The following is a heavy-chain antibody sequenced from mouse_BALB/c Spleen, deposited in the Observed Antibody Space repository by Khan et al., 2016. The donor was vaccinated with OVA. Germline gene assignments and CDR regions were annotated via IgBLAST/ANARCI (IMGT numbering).Heavy chain of an antibody. V-gene: IGHV1-7*01. J-gene: IGHJ3*01. CDR1: GYTFTSYW. CDR3: ANHGSSSAWVAY. D-gene: IGHD1-1*01. Sequence: QVQLQQSGAELAKPGASVKMSCKASGYTFTSYWMHWVKQRPGQGLEWIGYINPSTGYSEYNQKFKDKATLTADKSSRTAYMLLSSLTSDDSAVYDCANHGSSSAWVAYWGQGTLVTVSA. CDR2: INPSTGYS.